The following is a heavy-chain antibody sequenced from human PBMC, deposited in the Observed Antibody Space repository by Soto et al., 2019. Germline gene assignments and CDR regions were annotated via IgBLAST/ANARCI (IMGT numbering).Heavy chain of an antibody. Sequence: EVRLVESGGGLVQPGGSRRLSCAASGFTFSSHSMNWVRQAPGKGLEWVSYISSSSRTKYYADSVKGRFTISRDNAKNSLYLQMNSLRAEDTAVFYCARDDEMGYFDYWGQGTLVTVSS. CDR3: ARDDEMGYFDY. V-gene: IGHV3-48*01. D-gene: IGHD3-16*01. CDR2: ISSSSRTK. J-gene: IGHJ4*02. CDR1: GFTFSSHS.